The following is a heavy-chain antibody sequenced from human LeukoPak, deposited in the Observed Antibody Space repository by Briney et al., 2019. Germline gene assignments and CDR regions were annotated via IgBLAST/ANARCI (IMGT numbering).Heavy chain of an antibody. CDR1: GYRFSINW. D-gene: IGHD7-27*01. CDR2: IYAGDSDI. CDR3: ARRQSWGSGWYFDL. Sequence: GESLKISCKGSGYRFSINWIARVRQKPGKGLEWMGIIYAGDSDITYSPSFQGQVTISGDKSITTAYLEWSSLKASDTAMYYCARRQSWGSGWYFDLWGRGTLVTVSS. V-gene: IGHV5-51*01. J-gene: IGHJ2*01.